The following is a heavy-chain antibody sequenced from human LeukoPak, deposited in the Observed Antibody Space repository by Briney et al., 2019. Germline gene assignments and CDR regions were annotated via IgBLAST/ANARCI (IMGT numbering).Heavy chain of an antibody. CDR1: GFTLSNAW. D-gene: IGHD2-21*02. CDR3: TTVWNCGGDCSDAFDI. J-gene: IGHJ3*02. CDR2: IKSKTDGGTT. Sequence: PGGSLRLSCAASGFTLSNAWMSWVRQAPGKGLEWVGRIKSKTDGGTTDYAAPVKGRFTISRDDSKNTLYLQMNSLKTEDTAVYYCTTVWNCGGDCSDAFDIWGQGTMVTVSS. V-gene: IGHV3-15*01.